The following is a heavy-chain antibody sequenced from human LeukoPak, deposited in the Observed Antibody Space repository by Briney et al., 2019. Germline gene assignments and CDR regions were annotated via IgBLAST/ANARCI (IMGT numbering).Heavy chain of an antibody. Sequence: QPGGSLRLSCTASGFTLRNYWMHWVRQVPGKRPVWVSRISGDGSVTNYADSVQGRFTISRDNAKNILYLQINSLRSEDTAVYYCARYSSSSGGAAYYLDYWGHGTLVTVSS. CDR3: ARYSSSSGGAAYYLDY. D-gene: IGHD6-6*01. V-gene: IGHV3-74*01. CDR2: ISGDGSVT. J-gene: IGHJ4*01. CDR1: GFTLRNYW.